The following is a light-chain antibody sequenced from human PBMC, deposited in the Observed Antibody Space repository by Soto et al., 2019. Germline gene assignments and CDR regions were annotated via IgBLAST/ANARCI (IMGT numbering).Light chain of an antibody. CDR1: QSLNSW. J-gene: IGKJ4*01. V-gene: IGKV1-5*03. CDR3: QQYIDYFT. Sequence: DIQMTQSPSTLSASIGDRVTITCRASQSLNSWLAWYQQKPGKAPKLLIYKASNLESGLPSRFSGSGSGTEFTLTISSLQPDDYATYYCQQYIDYFTFGGGTTVEIK. CDR2: KAS.